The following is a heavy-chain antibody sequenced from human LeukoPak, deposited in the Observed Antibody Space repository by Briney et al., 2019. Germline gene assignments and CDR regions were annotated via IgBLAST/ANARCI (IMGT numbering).Heavy chain of an antibody. Sequence: GGSLRLSCAASGFTLSSYGVHWVRQAQGRGLEYVSGISSNGVFTYYANSVKGRFTISRDNSKNTLYLQMGSLRDEDMAVYYCARDGYNYGFDIWGQGTMVTVSS. CDR2: ISSNGVFT. CDR1: GFTLSSYG. D-gene: IGHD5-24*01. V-gene: IGHV3-64*01. J-gene: IGHJ3*02. CDR3: ARDGYNYGFDI.